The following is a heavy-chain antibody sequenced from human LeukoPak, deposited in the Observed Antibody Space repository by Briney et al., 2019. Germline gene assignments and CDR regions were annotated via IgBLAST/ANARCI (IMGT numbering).Heavy chain of an antibody. J-gene: IGHJ6*02. CDR1: GFTVSSNY. Sequence: GGSLRLSCAASGFTVSSNYMSWVRQAPGKGLEWVSVSYSGGSTYYADSVKRRFTISRDNSKNTLYLQMNSLRAEDTAVYYCARDGNNNYYYGMDVWGQGTTVTVSS. CDR3: ARDGNNNYYYGMDV. D-gene: IGHD1/OR15-1a*01. V-gene: IGHV3-53*01. CDR2: SYSGGST.